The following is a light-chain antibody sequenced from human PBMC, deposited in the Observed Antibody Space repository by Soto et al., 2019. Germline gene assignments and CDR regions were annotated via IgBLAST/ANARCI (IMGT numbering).Light chain of an antibody. J-gene: IGKJ4*01. V-gene: IGKV1-5*03. Sequence: DVQLTQSPSTLSASVGDRVTITCRASQSVSDRLAWYQQKPGKAPKLLIHKASTLEGGVPLRFSGSGSGTEFTLSISGLQPDDFATYYCQQCDSYPLTFGGGTRVVIK. CDR3: QQCDSYPLT. CDR2: KAS. CDR1: QSVSDR.